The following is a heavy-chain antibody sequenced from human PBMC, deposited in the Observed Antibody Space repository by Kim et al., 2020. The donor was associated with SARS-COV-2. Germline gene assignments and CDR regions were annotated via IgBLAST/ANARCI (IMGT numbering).Heavy chain of an antibody. CDR3: TKVMSSWRRCFDY. V-gene: IGHV3-23*01. D-gene: IGHD6-13*01. J-gene: IGHJ4*02. CDR2: ISGSGGTT. CDR1: GFTFKTYA. Sequence: GGSLRLSCEASGFTFKTYAMTWVRQAPGKGLEWVSTISGSGGTTNYADSVKGRFTISRDNSKNTLFLQMHSLGAEDTAVYYCTKVMSSWRRCFDYWGQGPLVTVSS.